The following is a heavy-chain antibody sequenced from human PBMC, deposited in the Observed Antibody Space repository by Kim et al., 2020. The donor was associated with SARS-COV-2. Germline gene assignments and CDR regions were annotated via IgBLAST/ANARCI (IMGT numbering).Heavy chain of an antibody. Sequence: GGSLRLSCMASGFTHDNYGVHWVRQPAGKGLEWVAGIIWDTDFKGYADSVKGRFTVSRDIANNRLYLEMKGLKIEDTALYYCRRDFTQCGADVWGRGTAVTVSS. D-gene: IGHD4-17*01. CDR2: IIWDTDFK. J-gene: IGHJ6*02. CDR1: GFTHDNYG. CDR3: RRDFTQCGADV. V-gene: IGHV3-9*01.